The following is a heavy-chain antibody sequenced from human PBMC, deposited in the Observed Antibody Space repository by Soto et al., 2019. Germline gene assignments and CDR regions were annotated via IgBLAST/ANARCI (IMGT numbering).Heavy chain of an antibody. CDR2: IRSKTDVGTI. CDR1: GLSFSNAW. Sequence: EVQLVESGGGLVKPGESLRLSCAASGLSFSNAWMNWVRQAPGKGLEWVGQIRSKTDVGTIFYPAPVKDRFIISRDDSRNTLYLQMNSLKTEDTAVYYCTTAHPRGPDYWGQGTLVTVST. V-gene: IGHV3-15*01. J-gene: IGHJ4*02. CDR3: TTAHPRGPDY. D-gene: IGHD6-25*01.